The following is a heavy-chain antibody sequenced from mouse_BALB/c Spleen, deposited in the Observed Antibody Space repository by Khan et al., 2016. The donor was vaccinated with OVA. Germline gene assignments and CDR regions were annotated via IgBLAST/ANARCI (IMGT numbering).Heavy chain of an antibody. CDR3: ARKGLRWDFDY. D-gene: IGHD1-1*01. V-gene: IGHV1-7*01. J-gene: IGHJ2*01. Sequence: QVQLKQSGAELAKPGASVKMSCKASGYTFINYWILWVKQRPGQGLEWIGYINPSTGYTEYNQNFKEKATLTADKSSSTAYMQLSSLTSEDSAVYFCARKGLRWDFDYWGQGTTLTVSS. CDR2: INPSTGYT. CDR1: GYTFINYW.